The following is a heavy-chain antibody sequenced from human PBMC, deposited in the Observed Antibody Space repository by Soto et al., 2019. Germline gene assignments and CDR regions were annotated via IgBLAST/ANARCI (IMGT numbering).Heavy chain of an antibody. J-gene: IGHJ3*01. Sequence: GGSLRLSCAGSRFTFSSYAMHWVRQAPGKGLEWVSVISPDGSDTFYAESVKGRFTISRDNSKNTMYVQMNSLRPEDTAIYYCARDGGSPGNYYSAPDLWGQGTMVTVSS. D-gene: IGHD1-26*01. V-gene: IGHV3-30*04. CDR1: RFTFSSYA. CDR3: ARDGGSPGNYYSAPDL. CDR2: ISPDGSDT.